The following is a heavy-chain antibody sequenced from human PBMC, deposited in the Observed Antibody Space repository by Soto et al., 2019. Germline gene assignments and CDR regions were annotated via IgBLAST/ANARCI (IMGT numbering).Heavy chain of an antibody. J-gene: IGHJ4*02. D-gene: IGHD7-27*01. Sequence: EVQLLESGGGLVEPGGSRRLSCAASGFTFSSYTMSWVRQAPGKGLEWVSTISGSGSSTYSADSVKGRFTISRDKSKNTLYLQMNSLRVEDTAIYYCAKAWGIDYWGQGTLVTVSS. CDR3: AKAWGIDY. V-gene: IGHV3-23*01. CDR2: ISGSGSST. CDR1: GFTFSSYT.